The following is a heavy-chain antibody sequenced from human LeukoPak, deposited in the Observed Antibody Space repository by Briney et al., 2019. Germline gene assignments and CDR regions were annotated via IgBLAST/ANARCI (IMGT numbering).Heavy chain of an antibody. CDR3: ARRSGRRYCSSTSCYIFDY. D-gene: IGHD2-2*02. CDR2: SNPIRGGN. J-gene: IGHJ4*02. Sequence: ASVKVSCKASGYTFTGYYMHWVRQAPGQGLEWMGCSNPIRGGNNYAQKFQGRVTMTRDTSISTAYMELSRLRSDDTAVYYCARRSGRRYCSSTSCYIFDYWGQGTLVTVSS. CDR1: GYTFTGYY. V-gene: IGHV1-2*02.